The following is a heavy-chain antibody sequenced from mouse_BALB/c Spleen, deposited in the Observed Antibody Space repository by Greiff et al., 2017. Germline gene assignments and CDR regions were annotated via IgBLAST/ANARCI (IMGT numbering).Heavy chain of an antibody. CDR2: ISSGGST. V-gene: IGHV5-6-5*01. D-gene: IGHD2-4*01. Sequence: EVKVVESGGGLVKPGGSLKLSCAASGFTFSSYAMSWVRQTPEKRLEWVASISSGGSTYYPDSVKGRFTISRDNARNILYLQMSSLRSEDTAMYYCARGLSTMITTSWFAYWGQGTLVTVSA. CDR1: GFTFSSYA. CDR3: ARGLSTMITTSWFAY. J-gene: IGHJ3*01.